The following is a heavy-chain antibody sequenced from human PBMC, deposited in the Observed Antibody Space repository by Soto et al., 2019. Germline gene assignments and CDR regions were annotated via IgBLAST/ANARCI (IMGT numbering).Heavy chain of an antibody. CDR1: GFTFSDAW. Sequence: EVQLVESGGGLVKPGGSLRLSCAAFGFTFSDAWMNWVRQAPGKGLEWVGRSKRKSDGGTTDYAPPMKGRFTISRDDSKNTLYLQMNSLRTEDTAVYYCTRNADSDFWAQGALVTVSS. V-gene: IGHV3-15*01. CDR3: TRNADSDF. J-gene: IGHJ4*02. CDR2: SKRKSDGGTT.